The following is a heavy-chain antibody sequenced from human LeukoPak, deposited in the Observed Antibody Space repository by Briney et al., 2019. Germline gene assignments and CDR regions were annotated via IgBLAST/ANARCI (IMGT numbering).Heavy chain of an antibody. V-gene: IGHV3-23*01. CDR3: AKRTIPAAPFDY. D-gene: IGHD2-2*01. CDR1: GFTLSSYA. Sequence: GGSLRLSCAASGFTLSSYAMSWVRPAPGKGLEWVSSICGSGGSTYYAGSVKGRFTLSRDNSKNTLYLQMNSLRAEDTAVYYCAKRTIPAAPFDYWGQGTLVTVSS. J-gene: IGHJ4*02. CDR2: ICGSGGST.